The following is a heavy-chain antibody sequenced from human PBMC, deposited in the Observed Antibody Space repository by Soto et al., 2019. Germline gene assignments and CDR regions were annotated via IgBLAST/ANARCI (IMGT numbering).Heavy chain of an antibody. CDR2: FYHSGST. CDR1: GGSISSSSYIYY. J-gene: IGHJ4*02. CDR3: ARQTYGAFGVVNPFDY. V-gene: IGHV4-39*01. D-gene: IGHD3-3*01. Sequence: SETLSLSCTVSGGSISSSSYIYYWGWIRQPPGKGLEWIVSFYHSGSTYYNPSLKSRITLSVDTSKNQFSLKLSSVTAADTALYYCARQTYGAFGVVNPFDYWGQGALVTVSS.